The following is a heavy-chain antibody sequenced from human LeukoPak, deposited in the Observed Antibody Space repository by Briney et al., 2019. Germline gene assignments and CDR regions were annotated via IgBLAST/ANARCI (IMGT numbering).Heavy chain of an antibody. D-gene: IGHD3-22*01. CDR2: ISSRQTYR. CDR1: GFAFNTYS. J-gene: IGHJ4*02. V-gene: IGHV3-21*01. Sequence: GGSLRLSCAASGFAFNTYSMNWVRQAPGQRLEWVSSISSRQTYRFYADSVKGRFTISRDNDKKLLHLQMSDLRADDTAVYYCARELEDNSGYYYYDLWGQGTLVAVSS. CDR3: ARELEDNSGYYYYDL.